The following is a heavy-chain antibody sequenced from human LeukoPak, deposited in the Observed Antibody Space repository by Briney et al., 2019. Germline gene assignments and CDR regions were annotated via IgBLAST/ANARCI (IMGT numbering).Heavy chain of an antibody. V-gene: IGHV4-59*01. CDR1: GGSISGYY. D-gene: IGHD2-15*01. Sequence: HSETLSLTCSVSGGSISGYYWSWIRPPPGKGLEWIGYIYSTGGTNYNPSLKSRVIISLDTSKNQFSLGLSSVTAADTAVYYCARDFCSDGSCYSYFHYWGQGILVTVSS. CDR3: ARDFCSDGSCYSYFHY. J-gene: IGHJ4*02. CDR2: IYSTGGT.